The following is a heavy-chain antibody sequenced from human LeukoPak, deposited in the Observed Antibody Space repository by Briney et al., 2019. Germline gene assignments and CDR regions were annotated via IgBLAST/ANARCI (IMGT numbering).Heavy chain of an antibody. CDR1: GGSFSSYY. J-gene: IGHJ6*02. CDR2: IYYSGST. Sequence: SETLSLTCTVSGGSFSSYYWSWIRQPPGKGLEWIGYIYYSGSTNYNPSLKSRVTISVDTSKNQFSLKLSSVTAADTAVYYCARGETPDWYCSGGSCYGYYGMDVWGQGTTVTVSS. V-gene: IGHV4-59*12. CDR3: ARGETPDWYCSGGSCYGYYGMDV. D-gene: IGHD2-15*01.